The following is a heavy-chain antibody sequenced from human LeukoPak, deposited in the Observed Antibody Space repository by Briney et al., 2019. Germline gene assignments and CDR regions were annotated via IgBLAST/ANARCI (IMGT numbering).Heavy chain of an antibody. Sequence: GRSLRLSCAASGFTFSNYVMDWVRQAPGKGLEWAAVVWDDGSNKHYADSVKGRFTISRDNSKNTLYLQMDSLRAEDTAVYYCARGGLRHFDRSPFEVWGQGTMVTVSS. D-gene: IGHD3-9*01. V-gene: IGHV3-33*01. J-gene: IGHJ3*01. CDR2: VWDDGSNK. CDR3: ARGGLRHFDRSPFEV. CDR1: GFTFSNYV.